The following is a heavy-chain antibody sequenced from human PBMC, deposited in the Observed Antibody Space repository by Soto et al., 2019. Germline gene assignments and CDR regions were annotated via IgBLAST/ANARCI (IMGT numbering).Heavy chain of an antibody. CDR2: IIPIFGTA. Sequence: ASVKVSCKASGGTFSSYAISWVRQAPGQGLEWMGGIIPIFGTANYAQKFQGRVTITADESTSTAYMELSSLRSEDTAVYYCATRLGWELLGGMDVWGQGTTVTVSS. V-gene: IGHV1-69*13. CDR1: GGTFSSYA. CDR3: ATRLGWELLGGMDV. D-gene: IGHD1-26*01. J-gene: IGHJ6*02.